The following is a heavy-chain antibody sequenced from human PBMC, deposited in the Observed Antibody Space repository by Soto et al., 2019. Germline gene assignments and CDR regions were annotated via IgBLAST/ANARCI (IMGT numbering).Heavy chain of an antibody. D-gene: IGHD3-10*01. CDR2: ISYDGSNK. V-gene: IGHV3-30-3*01. Sequence: GGSLRLSCAASGFTFSSYAMHWVRQAPGKGLEWVAVISYDGSNKFYADSVKGRFTISRDNSKNTLYLQMNSLRAEDTAVYYCAREKEDISGFGELLACFDYWGQGTLVTVSS. CDR3: AREKEDISGFGELLACFDY. J-gene: IGHJ4*02. CDR1: GFTFSSYA.